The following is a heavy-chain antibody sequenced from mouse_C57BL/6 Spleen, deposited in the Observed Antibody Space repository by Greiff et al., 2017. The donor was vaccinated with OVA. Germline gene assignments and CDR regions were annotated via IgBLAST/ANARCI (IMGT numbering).Heavy chain of an antibody. CDR1: GFNIKDDY. D-gene: IGHD1-1*01. CDR3: TRYYYGSSYGVDY. V-gene: IGHV14-4*01. J-gene: IGHJ2*01. CDR2: IDPENGDT. Sequence: VQLKESGAELVRPGASVKLSCTASGFNIKDDYMHWVKQRPEQGLEWIGWIDPENGDTEYASKFQGKATITADTSSNTAYLQLSSLTSEDTAVYYCTRYYYGSSYGVDYWGQGTTLTVSS.